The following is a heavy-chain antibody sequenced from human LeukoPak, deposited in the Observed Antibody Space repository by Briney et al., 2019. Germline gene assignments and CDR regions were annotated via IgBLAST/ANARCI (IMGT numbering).Heavy chain of an antibody. Sequence: SQTLSLTCAISGDSVSSNSAAWNWIRQSPSRGLEWLGRTYYRSKWYNDYAVSVKSRITINPDTSKNQFSLQLNSVTPEDTAVSYCARWYSSSSEGWDYFDYWGQGALVTVSS. CDR3: ARWYSSSSEGWDYFDY. J-gene: IGHJ4*02. V-gene: IGHV6-1*01. CDR1: GDSVSSNSAA. CDR2: TYYRSKWYN. D-gene: IGHD6-6*01.